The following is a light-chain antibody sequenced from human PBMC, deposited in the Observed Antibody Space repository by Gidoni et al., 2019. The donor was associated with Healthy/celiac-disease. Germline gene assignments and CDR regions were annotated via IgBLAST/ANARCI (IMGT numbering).Light chain of an antibody. CDR3: QQRSNWRYT. Sequence: EIVFTQSPATLSLSPGERATLSCRASKSVSSYLAWYQQKPGQAPRLLIYDASNRATGIPARFSGSGSGTDFTLTISRLEPEDFAGYYCQQRSNWRYTFGQGTKLEIK. V-gene: IGKV3-11*01. CDR2: DAS. CDR1: KSVSSY. J-gene: IGKJ2*01.